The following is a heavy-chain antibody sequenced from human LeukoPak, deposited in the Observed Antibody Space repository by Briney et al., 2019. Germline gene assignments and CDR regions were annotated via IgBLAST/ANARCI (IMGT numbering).Heavy chain of an antibody. V-gene: IGHV3-7*02. CDR1: VFTLSSYG. CDR3: ARGAIMDV. CDR2: IRQDGSEK. J-gene: IGHJ6*02. Sequence: GGCLRLSCAVSVFTLSSYGMNWVRQAPWKGLEWVANIRQDGSEKYYEDSVKGRFTISRDSAKNSLYLQMNSLRAEDTAVYYCARGAIMDVWGQGTTVTVSS.